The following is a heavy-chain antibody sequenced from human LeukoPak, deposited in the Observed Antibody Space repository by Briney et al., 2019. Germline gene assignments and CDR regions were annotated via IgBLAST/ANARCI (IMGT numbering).Heavy chain of an antibody. J-gene: IGHJ5*02. V-gene: IGHV4-61*02. CDR2: IYTSGST. CDR3: ARGVYSYGSNWFDP. D-gene: IGHD5-18*01. CDR1: GGSISSGSYY. Sequence: SETLSLTCTVSGGSISSGSYYWSWIRQPAGKGLEWIGRIYTSGSTNYNPSLKCRVTISVDTSKIQFSLKLSSVTAADTAVYYCARGVYSYGSNWFDPWGQGTLVTVSS.